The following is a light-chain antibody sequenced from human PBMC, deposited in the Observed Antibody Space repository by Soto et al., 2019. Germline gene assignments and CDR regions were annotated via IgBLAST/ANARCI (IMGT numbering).Light chain of an antibody. CDR1: NGHNTNA. J-gene: IGLJ2*01. V-gene: IGLV4-69*02. Sequence: QSVLTQSPSASASLGASVKLTCTLSNGHNTNAIAWHQQRPEKGPRYLMKLNSDGSHTRGGGIPDRFSGSSSGAERYLTISGLQSEDEADYYCQTWDTGMVFGGGTKLTVL. CDR3: QTWDTGMV. CDR2: LNSDGSH.